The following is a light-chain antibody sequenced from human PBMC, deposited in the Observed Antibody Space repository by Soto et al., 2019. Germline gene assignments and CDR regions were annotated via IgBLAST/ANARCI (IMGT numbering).Light chain of an antibody. CDR2: DNN. Sequence: QSLLTQSPSVSAAPGQKVTISCSGSSSDIGNNYVSWYQQLPGTAPKLLMYDNNKRPSGIPDRFSGSKSGTSATLGITGLQTGDDADYYCGTWDSSLSGYVVGSGTKVTVL. V-gene: IGLV1-51*01. CDR3: GTWDSSLSGYV. J-gene: IGLJ1*01. CDR1: SSDIGNNY.